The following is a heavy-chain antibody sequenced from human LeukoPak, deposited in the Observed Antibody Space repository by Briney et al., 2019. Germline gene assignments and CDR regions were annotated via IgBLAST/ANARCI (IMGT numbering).Heavy chain of an antibody. D-gene: IGHD2-2*01. J-gene: IGHJ3*02. V-gene: IGHV3-48*02. Sequence: GGSLRLSCAASGFTFSSYSMNWVRQAPGKGLEWVSYISSSSSSTIYYADSVKGRFTISRDNAKNSLYLQMNSLRDEDTALYHCARTSSAFDIWGQGTMVTVSS. CDR3: ARTSSAFDI. CDR1: GFTFSSYS. CDR2: ISSSSSSTI.